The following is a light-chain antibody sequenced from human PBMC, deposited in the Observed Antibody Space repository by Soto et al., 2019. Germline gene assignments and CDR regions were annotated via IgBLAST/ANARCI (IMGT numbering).Light chain of an antibody. J-gene: IGKJ1*01. Sequence: AIRMTQSPSSFSASTGDRVTITCRASQGISSYLAWYQQKPGKAPKLLIYAASTLHSGVPSSFSGSGSGTDFTLTISCLQSEDFATYYYQQYYSYPLTFGQGTKVEIK. CDR2: AAS. CDR3: QQYYSYPLT. CDR1: QGISSY. V-gene: IGKV1-8*01.